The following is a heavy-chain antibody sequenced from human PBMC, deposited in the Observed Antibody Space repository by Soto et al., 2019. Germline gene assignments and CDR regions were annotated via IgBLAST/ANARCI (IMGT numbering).Heavy chain of an antibody. V-gene: IGHV3-74*01. CDR2: IDKVGTDS. Sequence: EVQLVESGGGLVQPGGSLRLSCAASEFTFSGRSVHWVRQAPGKGLVWVSGIDKVGTDSTYADSVKGRFTSSRDNAKYTVYLQMNSRRVEDTAVYYFARGWFGPDVWGKGTTVTFSS. CDR1: EFTFSGRS. CDR3: ARGWFGPDV. J-gene: IGHJ6*03. D-gene: IGHD3-10*01.